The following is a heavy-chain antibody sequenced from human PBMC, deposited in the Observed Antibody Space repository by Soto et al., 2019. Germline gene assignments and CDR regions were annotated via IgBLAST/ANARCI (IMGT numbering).Heavy chain of an antibody. CDR1: GGSISSENW. CDR3: ARDAGASRYYGMDV. V-gene: IGHV4-4*02. D-gene: IGHD2-8*02. CDR2: IYQSGST. Sequence: SETLSLTCTVSGGSISSENWWSWARQAPGKGLEWIGEIYQSGSTHYTPSLKSRVTISLDKSKNQFFLKLHSVTAADTAVYYCARDAGASRYYGMDVWGQGTTVTVSS. J-gene: IGHJ6*02.